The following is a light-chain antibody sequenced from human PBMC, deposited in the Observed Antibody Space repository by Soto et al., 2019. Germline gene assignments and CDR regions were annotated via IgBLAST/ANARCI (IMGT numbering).Light chain of an antibody. CDR3: SSYTRSSTPV. CDR1: SSDVGGYNY. CDR2: EVN. J-gene: IGLJ2*01. Sequence: QSALTQPASVSGSPGQSITISCTGTSSDVGGYNYVSWYQQHPGKAPKLMIYEVNTRPSGVSNRFSGSKSGNTASLTISGLQAEDEADYYCSSYTRSSTPVFGGGTKLTVL. V-gene: IGLV2-14*01.